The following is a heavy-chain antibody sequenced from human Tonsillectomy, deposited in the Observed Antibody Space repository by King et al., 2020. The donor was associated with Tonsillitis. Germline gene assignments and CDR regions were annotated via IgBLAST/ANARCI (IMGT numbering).Heavy chain of an antibody. CDR3: ARERVDCAKGVWSYAYYYYMDV. CDR1: GGTFSDYA. V-gene: IGHV1-69*01. Sequence: HVQLVESGAEVKKPGSSVKVSCKASGGTFSDYAISWVRQAPGQGLEWMGGIIPIFRRTTYAQTFQGRVTITADEATRTAYMEVSRLTSEDTAVYYCARERVDCAKGVWSYAYYYYMDVWGKGTTVTVSS. D-gene: IGHD2-8*01. CDR2: IIPIFRRT. J-gene: IGHJ6*03.